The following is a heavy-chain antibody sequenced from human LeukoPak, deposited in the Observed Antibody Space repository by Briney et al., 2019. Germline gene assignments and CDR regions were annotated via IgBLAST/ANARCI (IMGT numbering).Heavy chain of an antibody. D-gene: IGHD2-21*02. Sequence: SETLSLTCTVSGGSISFGGYYWSWIRQLPGKGLEWIGYMYDREKTDYHPSLRSRVIIPLDTSKNQFSLKLNSVTAADTAVYYCARDSQIRLLLNDYDVFDVWGQGTVVTVSS. CDR3: ARDSQIRLLLNDYDVFDV. CDR1: GGSISFGGYY. CDR2: MYDREKT. V-gene: IGHV4-31*03. J-gene: IGHJ3*01.